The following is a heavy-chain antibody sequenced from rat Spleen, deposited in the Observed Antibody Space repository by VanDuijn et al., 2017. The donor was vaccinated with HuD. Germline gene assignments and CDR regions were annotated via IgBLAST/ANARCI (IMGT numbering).Heavy chain of an antibody. CDR3: TRVNYGYPNLYFDY. CDR2: INSDSSDI. J-gene: IGHJ2*01. Sequence: EVQLVESGGGLVQPGSSLKVSCVASGFTFSGYVMHWFRQAPENGIQWLAYINSDSSDIHYTETVKGRFTISRDNAQNTLYLQMHSLRSEDTATYYCTRVNYGYPNLYFDYWGQGVMVTVSS. D-gene: IGHD1-3*01. V-gene: IGHV5-43*01. CDR1: GFTFSGYV.